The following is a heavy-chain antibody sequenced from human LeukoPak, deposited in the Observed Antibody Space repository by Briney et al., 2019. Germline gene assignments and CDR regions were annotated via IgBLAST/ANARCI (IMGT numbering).Heavy chain of an antibody. D-gene: IGHD5-12*01. CDR2: ISSNGGST. J-gene: IGHJ4*02. Sequence: GGSLRLSCAASGFTFSSYAMHWVRQAPGKGLEYVSPISSNGGSTYYANSVKGRFTISRDNSKSTLYLQMGSLRAEDMAVYYCARARYSGYDSDYWGQGTLVTVSS. V-gene: IGHV3-64*01. CDR3: ARARYSGYDSDY. CDR1: GFTFSSYA.